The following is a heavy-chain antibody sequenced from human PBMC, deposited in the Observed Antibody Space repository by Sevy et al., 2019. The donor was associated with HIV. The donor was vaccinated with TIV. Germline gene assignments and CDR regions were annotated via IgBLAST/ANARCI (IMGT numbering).Heavy chain of an antibody. D-gene: IGHD2-15*01. CDR3: ARDLFSGGNAVYGY. Sequence: GGSLRLSCAASGFTFSSYAMNWVRQAPGKGLEWVSSINAISSNIYYADSVKGRFNISRDNAENSLYLKMNSVRAEDTAVYYCARDLFSGGNAVYGYWGQGTLVTVSS. CDR1: GFTFSSYA. V-gene: IGHV3-21*01. CDR2: INAISSNI. J-gene: IGHJ4*02.